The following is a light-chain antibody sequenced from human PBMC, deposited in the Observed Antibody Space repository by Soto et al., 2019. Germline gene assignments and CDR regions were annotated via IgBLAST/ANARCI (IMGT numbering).Light chain of an antibody. V-gene: IGLV2-8*01. CDR1: SSDVGGYDY. CDR2: EVS. Sequence: VLTQPPSGSGFPGQSGSISCTRTSSDVGGYDYVSWYKQHPGKAPKLMIYEVSKRPSGVPDRFSGSKSGNTAALTVSGLQAEDEADYYCSSYVGTNSYVFGTGTKVTVL. J-gene: IGLJ1*01. CDR3: SSYVGTNSYV.